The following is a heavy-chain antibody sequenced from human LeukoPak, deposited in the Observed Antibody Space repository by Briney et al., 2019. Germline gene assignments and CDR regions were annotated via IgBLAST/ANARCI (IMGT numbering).Heavy chain of an antibody. CDR1: GFTFSSYA. V-gene: IGHV3-30-3*01. CDR3: AREEEYCSSTSCYTGAFDI. CDR2: ISYDGSNK. J-gene: IGHJ3*02. D-gene: IGHD2-2*02. Sequence: GGSLRLSCAASGFTFSSYAMHWVRQAPGKGLEWVAVISYDGSNKYYADSVKGRFTISRDNAKNSLYLQMNSLRAEDTAVYYCAREEEYCSSTSCYTGAFDIWGQGTMVTVSS.